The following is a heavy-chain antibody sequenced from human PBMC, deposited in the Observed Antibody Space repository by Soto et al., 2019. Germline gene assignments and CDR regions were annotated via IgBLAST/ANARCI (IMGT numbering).Heavy chain of an antibody. D-gene: IGHD3-10*01. J-gene: IGHJ4*02. CDR1: GFTFSSYG. Sequence: GGSLRLSCAASGFTFSSYGMHWVRQAPGKGLEWLAVIAYDGSNIYYADSVKGRFTISRDNSKNTLYLQMNSLRAEDTAVYYCASPRERYYYGSGNYYKTNWGQGTLVTVSS. CDR2: IAYDGSNI. CDR3: ASPRERYYYGSGNYYKTN. V-gene: IGHV3-30*03.